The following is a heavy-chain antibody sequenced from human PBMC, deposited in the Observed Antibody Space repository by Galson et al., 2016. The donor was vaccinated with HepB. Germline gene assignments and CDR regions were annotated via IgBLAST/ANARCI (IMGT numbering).Heavy chain of an antibody. D-gene: IGHD3-22*01. J-gene: IGHJ6*02. CDR1: GGSISSY. V-gene: IGHV4-59*01. CDR2: IHYSGKT. Sequence: ETLSLTCTVSGGSISSYWSWIRQPPGKGLEWIGYIHYSGKTNYNPSLRSRVIISVDTSKNQFSLKLSSVTAADTAVYYCARGDGSGFYYYGMDVWGQGTTVTDSS. CDR3: ARGDGSGFYYYGMDV.